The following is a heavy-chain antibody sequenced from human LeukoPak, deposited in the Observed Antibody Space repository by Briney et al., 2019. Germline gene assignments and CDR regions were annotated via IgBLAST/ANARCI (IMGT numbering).Heavy chain of an antibody. Sequence: PGGSLRLSCAASGFTFSSYEMNWARQAPGKGLEWVSYISSSGSTIYYADSVKGRFTISRDNAKNSLYLQMNSLRAEDTAVYYCARVSGSGSYFAFWYWGQGTLVTVSS. D-gene: IGHD3-10*01. J-gene: IGHJ4*02. CDR2: ISSSGSTI. CDR1: GFTFSSYE. CDR3: ARVSGSGSYFAFWY. V-gene: IGHV3-48*03.